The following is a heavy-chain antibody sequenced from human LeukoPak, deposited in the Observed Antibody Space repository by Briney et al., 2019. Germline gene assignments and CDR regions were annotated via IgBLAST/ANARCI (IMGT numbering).Heavy chain of an antibody. J-gene: IGHJ5*02. Sequence: SETLSLTCTVSGGSISSYYWSWIRQPPGKGLEWIGYIYYSGSTNYNPSLKSRVTISVDTSKNQFSLNLSSVTAADTAVYYCARVGAAAGTFWFDPWGQGTLVTVSS. CDR1: GGSISSYY. D-gene: IGHD6-13*01. V-gene: IGHV4-59*01. CDR2: IYYSGST. CDR3: ARVGAAAGTFWFDP.